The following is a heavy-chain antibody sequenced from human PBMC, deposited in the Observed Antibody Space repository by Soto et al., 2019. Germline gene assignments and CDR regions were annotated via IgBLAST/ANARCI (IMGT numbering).Heavy chain of an antibody. Sequence: GGSLILSCAASGFTFSSYGMHWVRQAPGKGLEWVAVISYDGSNKCYADSVKGRFTISRDNSKNTLYLQMNSLRAEDTAVYYCAKDLRDILTLFDYWGQGTLVTVSS. CDR1: GFTFSSYG. D-gene: IGHD3-9*01. J-gene: IGHJ4*02. CDR2: ISYDGSNK. CDR3: AKDLRDILTLFDY. V-gene: IGHV3-30*18.